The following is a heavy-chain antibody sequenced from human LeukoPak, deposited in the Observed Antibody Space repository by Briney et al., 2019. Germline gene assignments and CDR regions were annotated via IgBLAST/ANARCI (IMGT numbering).Heavy chain of an antibody. CDR2: ISRDDDR. J-gene: IGHJ5*02. Sequence: SGPTLVKPTETLMLTCTLSGFSLNTRGVGVSWIRQAPGKALEWLALISRDDDRRYSPSLKSRLTITKDTSKNQVALTLANLDPVDTATYYCAHTGSAHGDDWFDPWGQGTLVTVSS. D-gene: IGHD7-27*01. CDR3: AHTGSAHGDDWFDP. V-gene: IGHV2-5*02. CDR1: GFSLNTRGVG.